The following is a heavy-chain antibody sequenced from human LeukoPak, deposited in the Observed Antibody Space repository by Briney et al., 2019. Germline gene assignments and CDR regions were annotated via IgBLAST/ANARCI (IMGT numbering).Heavy chain of an antibody. J-gene: IGHJ3*02. Sequence: PSETLSLTCTVSGGSISSYYWSWIRQPPGKGLEWIGYIYYSGSTNYNPSLKSRVTISVDTSKNQFSLKLSSVTAADTAVYYCARPGNSSSWRSGLMGAFDIWGQGTMVTVSS. CDR3: ARPGNSSSWRSGLMGAFDI. CDR2: IYYSGST. V-gene: IGHV4-59*08. CDR1: GGSISSYY. D-gene: IGHD6-13*01.